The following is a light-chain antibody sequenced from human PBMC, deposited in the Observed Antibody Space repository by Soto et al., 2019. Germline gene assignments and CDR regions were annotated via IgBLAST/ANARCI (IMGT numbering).Light chain of an antibody. CDR3: SSYTSSSTYV. CDR2: DVT. V-gene: IGLV2-14*01. Sequence: QSVLTHPPPASGAPGQSVTIPSTRNRSDVGGYNYVYWHQQHPGKAPKLMIYDVTNRPSGVSDRFSGPKSGNTASLTISGLQAEDEADYYCSSYTSSSTYVFGAGTKVTVL. CDR1: RSDVGGYNY. J-gene: IGLJ1*01.